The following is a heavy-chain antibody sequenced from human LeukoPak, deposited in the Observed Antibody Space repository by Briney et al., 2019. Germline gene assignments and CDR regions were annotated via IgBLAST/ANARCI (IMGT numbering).Heavy chain of an antibody. J-gene: IGHJ5*02. CDR3: VRDADGGNSWFDT. Sequence: GGSLRLSCAASGFTFPDFYMNWVRQAPGKGLEWVSWISPTSSYMYYADSVKGRFTISRDNAKNSLYLQMNSLRAEDTALCYCVRDADGGNSWFDTWGQGTLVTVSS. V-gene: IGHV3-21*04. D-gene: IGHD4-23*01. CDR1: GFTFPDFY. CDR2: ISPTSSYM.